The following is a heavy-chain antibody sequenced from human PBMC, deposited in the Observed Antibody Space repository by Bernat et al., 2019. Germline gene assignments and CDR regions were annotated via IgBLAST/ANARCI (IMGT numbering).Heavy chain of an antibody. CDR2: ITRGGIT. CDR3: AKSFRAFDSSTNYLAFNH. V-gene: IGHV3-NL1*01. CDR1: GFTFSSYG. D-gene: IGHD5-24*01. Sequence: QVQLVESGGGVVQPGRSLRLSCAASGFTFSSYGIHWVRQAPGKGLDWVSSITRGGITHYADSVKGRFTISRDNSKNTLYLQMNSLRAEDTAVFYCAKSFRAFDSSTNYLAFNHWGQGTLVTVSS. J-gene: IGHJ4*02.